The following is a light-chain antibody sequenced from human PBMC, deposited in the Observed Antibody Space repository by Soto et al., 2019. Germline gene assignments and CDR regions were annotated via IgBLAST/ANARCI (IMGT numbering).Light chain of an antibody. V-gene: IGKV3-15*01. CDR2: GAS. CDR1: QSVTNN. CDR3: QQYNNWLRT. Sequence: EIVMTQSPATLSVSPGERATVPCRASQSVTNNLAWYQQKPGQAPRLLIYGASTRATGIPARFSGSGYGTEFTLTISSLQSEDFAVYYCQQYNNWLRTFGQGTKVDIK. J-gene: IGKJ1*01.